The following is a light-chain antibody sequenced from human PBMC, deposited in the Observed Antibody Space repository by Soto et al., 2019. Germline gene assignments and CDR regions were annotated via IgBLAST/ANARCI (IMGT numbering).Light chain of an antibody. J-gene: IGLJ3*02. CDR3: QTWGTGFWV. Sequence: QPVLTQSPSASASLGASVKLTCTLSSGHSNYAIAWHQQQPEKGPRYLMKLNSDGSHSKGDWIPDRFSGSSSGAERYLTISSLQSEDEADYYCQTWGTGFWVFGGGTKLTVL. V-gene: IGLV4-69*01. CDR1: SGHSNYA. CDR2: LNSDGSH.